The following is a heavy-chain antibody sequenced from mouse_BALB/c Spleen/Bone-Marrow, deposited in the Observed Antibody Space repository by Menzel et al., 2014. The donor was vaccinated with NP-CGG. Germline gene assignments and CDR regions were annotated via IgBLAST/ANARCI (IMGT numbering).Heavy chain of an antibody. CDR3: ASHDGYYVGWYFDV. V-gene: IGHV1-14*01. J-gene: IGHJ1*01. CDR1: GYTFTSYV. D-gene: IGHD2-3*01. Sequence: EVKLVESGPELVKPGTSVKMPCKASGYTFTSYVMHWVKQKPGQGLEWIGYIIPYNDGTKYNEKFKGKATLTSDKSSSPASMGPSSLTFEDSAVYFCASHDGYYVGWYFDVWGAGTTVTVSS. CDR2: IIPYNDGT.